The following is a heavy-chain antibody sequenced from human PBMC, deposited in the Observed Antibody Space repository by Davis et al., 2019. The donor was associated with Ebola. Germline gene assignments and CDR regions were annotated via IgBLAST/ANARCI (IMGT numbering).Heavy chain of an antibody. D-gene: IGHD3-16*01. CDR1: GFTFSSYA. CDR2: ISGSGGST. Sequence: GESLKISCAASGFTFSSYAMSWVRQAPGKGLEWVSAISGSGGSTYYADSVKGRFTISRDNSKNTLYLQMNSLRAEDTAVYYCAWLGDDVVYWGQGTLVTVSS. J-gene: IGHJ4*02. V-gene: IGHV3-23*01. CDR3: AWLGDDVVY.